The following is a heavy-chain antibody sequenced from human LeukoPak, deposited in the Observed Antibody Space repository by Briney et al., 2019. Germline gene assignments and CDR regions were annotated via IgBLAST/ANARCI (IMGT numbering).Heavy chain of an antibody. Sequence: SETLSLTCTVSGGSISSYYWSWIRQSPGKGLECMGYIYSSGSTSYNPSLKSRVTMSVDTSKNQISLRLSSVTAADTAVYYCARHYTASPYYFDYWGQGALVTVSS. D-gene: IGHD2-2*02. J-gene: IGHJ4*02. V-gene: IGHV4-59*08. CDR3: ARHYTASPYYFDY. CDR1: GGSISSYY. CDR2: IYSSGST.